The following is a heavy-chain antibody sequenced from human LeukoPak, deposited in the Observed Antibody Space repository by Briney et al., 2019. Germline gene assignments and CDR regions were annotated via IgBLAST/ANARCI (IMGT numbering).Heavy chain of an antibody. Sequence: GGSLRLSCAASGFTFSGSAMHWVRQASGKGLEWVGRIRSKASSYATAYAASVKGRFAISRDDSKNTAYLQMNSLKTEDTAVYYCTLGRYSSGWYVDYWGQGTLVTVSS. CDR1: GFTFSGSA. D-gene: IGHD6-19*01. CDR2: IRSKASSYAT. V-gene: IGHV3-73*01. CDR3: TLGRYSSGWYVDY. J-gene: IGHJ4*02.